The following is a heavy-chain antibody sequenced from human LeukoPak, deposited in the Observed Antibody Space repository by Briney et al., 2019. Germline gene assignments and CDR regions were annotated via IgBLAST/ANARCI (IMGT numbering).Heavy chain of an antibody. Sequence: PSETLSLTCTVSGGSISSYYWSWIRQPPGKGLEWIGYIYYSGTTKYNPSLRSRVTISVDTSKNQFSLRLSSVTAADTAMYYCARHSGEYSGTYPLDYWGQGTLVTVSS. CDR2: IYYSGTT. D-gene: IGHD3-10*01. CDR3: ARHSGEYSGTYPLDY. V-gene: IGHV4-59*08. J-gene: IGHJ4*02. CDR1: GGSISSYY.